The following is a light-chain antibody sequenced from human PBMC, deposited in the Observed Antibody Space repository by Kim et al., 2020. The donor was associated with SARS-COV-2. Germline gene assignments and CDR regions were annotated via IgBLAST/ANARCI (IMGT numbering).Light chain of an antibody. CDR1: QSISSY. J-gene: IGKJ2*01. Sequence: SASVGDRVISTCRARQSISSYLNWYQQKPGEAPKLLIYAASSLQSWVPSRFSGSGSGTDFTLTISSMQPEDFATHYCQQSYSTPYTFGQGTKLEI. CDR2: AAS. CDR3: QQSYSTPYT. V-gene: IGKV1-39*01.